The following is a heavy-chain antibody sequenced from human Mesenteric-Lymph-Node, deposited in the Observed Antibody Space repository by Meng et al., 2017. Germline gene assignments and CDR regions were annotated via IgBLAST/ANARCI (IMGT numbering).Heavy chain of an antibody. D-gene: IGHD3-10*01. V-gene: IGHV4-34*01. CDR1: GGSFSGHY. J-gene: IGHJ4*02. Sequence: QGQLQQWGAGPLKPSETLSLLCAVSGGSFSGHYWSWIRQPPGKGLEWIGEINDSGSTDYNPSLKSRVTISVDTSKSQFSLKLSSVTAADTAMYYCARGPLVRGVIHYWGQGTLVTVSS. CDR2: INDSGST. CDR3: ARGPLVRGVIHY.